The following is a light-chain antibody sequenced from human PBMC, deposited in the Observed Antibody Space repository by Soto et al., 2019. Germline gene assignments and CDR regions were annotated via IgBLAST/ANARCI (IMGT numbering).Light chain of an antibody. CDR2: GNT. J-gene: IGLJ2*01. CDR3: QSFDSSLSVV. Sequence: QSVLTQPPSVSGAPGQRVTISCTGSSSNIGADYDVHWYQHLPGRAPKLLIFGNTNRPSGVPDRFSGSKSGTSASLAITGLQADYEGDYYCQSFDSSLSVVFGGGTKLTVL. V-gene: IGLV1-40*01. CDR1: SSNIGADYD.